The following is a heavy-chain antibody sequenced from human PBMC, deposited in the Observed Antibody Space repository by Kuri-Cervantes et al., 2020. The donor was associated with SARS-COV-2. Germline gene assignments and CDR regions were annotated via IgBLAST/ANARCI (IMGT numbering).Heavy chain of an antibody. J-gene: IGHJ4*02. D-gene: IGHD3-16*02. Sequence: SETLSLTCSVSGASISIYYWSWIRQPAGKGLEWIGRVYSTGTTDYNPSLKSRVTISVDTSKNQFSLKLSSVTAADTAVYYCARRDYVWGSYRYQGEFDYWGQGTLVTVSS. CDR3: ARRDYVWGSYRYQGEFDY. CDR1: GASISIYY. V-gene: IGHV4-4*07. CDR2: VYSTGTT.